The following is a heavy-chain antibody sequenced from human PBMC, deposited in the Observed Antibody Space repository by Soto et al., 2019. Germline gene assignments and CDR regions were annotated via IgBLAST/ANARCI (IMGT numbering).Heavy chain of an antibody. CDR2: IYYSGST. V-gene: IGHV4-39*07. CDR1: GGSIDSSSCY. Sequence: SETLSLTCTVAGGSIDSSSCYWGWIRQPPGMGLEWIGSIYYSGSTNYNPSLKSRVTISVDTSKNQFSLKLSSVTAADTAVYYCARAPGDLWFGGPYFDYWGQGTLVTVSS. CDR3: ARAPGDLWFGGPYFDY. D-gene: IGHD3-10*01. J-gene: IGHJ4*02.